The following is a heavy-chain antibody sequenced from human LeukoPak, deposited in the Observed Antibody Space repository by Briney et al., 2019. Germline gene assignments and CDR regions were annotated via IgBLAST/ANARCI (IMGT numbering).Heavy chain of an antibody. D-gene: IGHD2-15*01. CDR1: GFTFSSYS. CDR2: ISSSSSTI. CDR3: ARDWNYCSGGSCPFDY. V-gene: IGHV3-48*01. Sequence: GGSLRLSCAASGFTFSSYSMNWVRQAPGKGLEWVSYISSSSSTIYYADSVKGRFTISRDNAKNSLYLQMNSLRAEDTAVYYCARDWNYCSGGSCPFDYWGQGTLVTVSS. J-gene: IGHJ4*02.